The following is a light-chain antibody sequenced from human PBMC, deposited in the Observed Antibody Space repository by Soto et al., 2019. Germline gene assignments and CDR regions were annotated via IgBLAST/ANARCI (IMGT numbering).Light chain of an antibody. V-gene: IGKV2-28*01. CDR3: MQARQPLTIT. CDR2: LRS. Sequence: DTVMTQFPLSLSVTPGESASCRSSQSLLHSNGYDDLDWYLQRPGQSPQLLIYLRSERASGVPDRFRGSGSRTDFTQEISRVEAEEVGIYYCMQARQPLTITVGQGKRLEIK. J-gene: IGKJ5*01. CDR1: QSLLHSNGYDD.